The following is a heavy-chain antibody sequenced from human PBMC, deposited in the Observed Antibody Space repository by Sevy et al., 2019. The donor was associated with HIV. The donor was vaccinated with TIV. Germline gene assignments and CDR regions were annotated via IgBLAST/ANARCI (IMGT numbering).Heavy chain of an antibody. Sequence: SQTLSLTCAISGDSVSSNNAAWNWIRQSPSRGLEWLGRTKYKSKRYSHYAVSVKSRMTINPDTSKNQFSLQLNSVTPEDTAVYYCARSVAALDFWYFDLWGRGTLVTVSS. CDR2: TKYKSKRYS. CDR3: ARSVAALDFWYFDL. V-gene: IGHV6-1*01. CDR1: GDSVSSNNAA. D-gene: IGHD6-19*01. J-gene: IGHJ2*01.